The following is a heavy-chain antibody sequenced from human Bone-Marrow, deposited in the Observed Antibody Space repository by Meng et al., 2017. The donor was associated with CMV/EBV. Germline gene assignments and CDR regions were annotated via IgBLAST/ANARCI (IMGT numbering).Heavy chain of an antibody. V-gene: IGHV3-23*01. CDR3: AKYGYYDSSGYYPFDY. Sequence: GGSLRLSCAASGFTFSSYWMHWVRQAPGKGLVWVSAISGSGGSTYYADSVKGRFTISRDNSKNTLYLQMNSLRAEDTAVYYCAKYGYYDSSGYYPFDYWGQGTLVTVSS. CDR2: ISGSGGST. J-gene: IGHJ4*02. CDR1: GFTFSSYW. D-gene: IGHD3-22*01.